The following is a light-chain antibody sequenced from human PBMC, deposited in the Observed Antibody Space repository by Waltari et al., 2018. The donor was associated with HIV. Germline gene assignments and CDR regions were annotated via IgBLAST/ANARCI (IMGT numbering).Light chain of an antibody. V-gene: IGLV3-25*03. J-gene: IGLJ3*02. Sequence: SYELTQPHSVSVSPGQTARITCPGEVLPMHYIYCYQQKPGQAHVLVIYKDKERPSGIPERFSGSSTGTTVTLTISGVQAEDEADYYCQSADSSTTYWVFGGGTKLTVL. CDR1: VLPMHY. CDR2: KDK. CDR3: QSADSSTTYWV.